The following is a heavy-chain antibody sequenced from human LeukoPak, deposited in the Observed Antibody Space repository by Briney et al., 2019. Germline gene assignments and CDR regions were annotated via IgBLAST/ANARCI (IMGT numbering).Heavy chain of an antibody. CDR3: ARGRGVRGAKGNWFDP. CDR2: MNPNSGNT. Sequence: ASVKVSCKASGYTFTSYDINWVRQATGQGLEWMGWMNPNSGNTGYAQKFQGRVTMTRNNSISTAYMELSSLRSEDTAVYYCARGRGVRGAKGNWFDPWGQGTLVTVSS. D-gene: IGHD3-10*01. J-gene: IGHJ5*02. CDR1: GYTFTSYD. V-gene: IGHV1-8*01.